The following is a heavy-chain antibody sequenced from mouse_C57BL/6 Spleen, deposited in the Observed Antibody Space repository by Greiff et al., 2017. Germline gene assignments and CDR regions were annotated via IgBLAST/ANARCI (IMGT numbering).Heavy chain of an antibody. V-gene: IGHV5-16*01. CDR2: INYDGSST. J-gene: IGHJ4*01. CDR3: AREGGTSYAMDF. Sequence: EVMLVESEGGLVQPGSSMKLSCTASGFTFSDYYMAWVRQVPEKGLEWVANINYDGSSTYYLDSLKSRFIISRDNAKNILYRQMSRLKSEDTATDYCAREGGTSYAMDFWGKGTTVTVSS. CDR1: GFTFSDYY. D-gene: IGHD4-1*01.